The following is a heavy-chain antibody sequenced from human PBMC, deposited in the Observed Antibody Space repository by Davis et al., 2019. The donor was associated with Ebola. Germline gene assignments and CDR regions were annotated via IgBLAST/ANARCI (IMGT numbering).Heavy chain of an antibody. CDR1: GGSFSGYY. J-gene: IGHJ5*02. Sequence: MPSETLSLTCAVYGGSFSGYYWSWIRQPPGKGLEWIGEINHSGSTNYNPSLKSRVTISVDASKNQFYLRLDSLTAADTAMYYCARTTKTSVPDSGLGFNYFDVWGQGGLITVSS. CDR3: ARTTKTSVPDSGLGFNYFDV. V-gene: IGHV4-34*01. CDR2: INHSGST. D-gene: IGHD1-26*01.